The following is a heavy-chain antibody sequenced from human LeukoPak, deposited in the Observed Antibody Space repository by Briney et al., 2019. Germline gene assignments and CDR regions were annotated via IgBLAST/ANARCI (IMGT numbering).Heavy chain of an antibody. CDR2: ISSSSSYI. Sequence: TGGSLTLSCAASGFTFNNAWLSWVRQAPGKGLQWVSSISSSSSYISYADSVKGRFTISRDNAKNSLYLQMNSLRAEDTAVYYCARRRTTVTTSLDYWGQGTLVTVSS. CDR3: ARRRTTVTTSLDY. D-gene: IGHD4-17*01. J-gene: IGHJ4*02. CDR1: GFTFNNAW. V-gene: IGHV3-21*01.